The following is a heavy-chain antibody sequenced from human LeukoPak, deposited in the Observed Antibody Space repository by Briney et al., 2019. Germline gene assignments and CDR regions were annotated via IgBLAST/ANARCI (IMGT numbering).Heavy chain of an antibody. CDR2: ISSSGSTI. J-gene: IGHJ6*02. V-gene: IGHV3-11*01. CDR1: GFTFSDYY. D-gene: IGHD3-10*01. CDR3: ARGPMVRGVMVYYYYGMDV. Sequence: GGSLRLSCAASGFTFSDYYMSWIRQAPGKGLEWVSHISSSGSTIYYADSVKGRFTISRDNAKNSLYLQMNSLRAEDTAVYYCARGPMVRGVMVYYYYGMDVWGQGTTVTVSS.